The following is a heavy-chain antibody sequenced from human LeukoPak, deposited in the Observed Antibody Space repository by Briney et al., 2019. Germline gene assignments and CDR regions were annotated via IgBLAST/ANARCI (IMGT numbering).Heavy chain of an antibody. V-gene: IGHV1-46*01. Sequence: ASVKVSCKASGYTFTSYYMHWVRQAPGQGLEWMGLINPTGGSTGYAQKFQGRVTITRNTSISTAYMELSSLRSEDTAVYYCARGGYSYGLFEWHYYYYMDVWGKGTTVTVSS. D-gene: IGHD5-18*01. CDR1: GYTFTSYY. J-gene: IGHJ6*03. CDR3: ARGGYSYGLFEWHYYYYMDV. CDR2: INPTGGST.